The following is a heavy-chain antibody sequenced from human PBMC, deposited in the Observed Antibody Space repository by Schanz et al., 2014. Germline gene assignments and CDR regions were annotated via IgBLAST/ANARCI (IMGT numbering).Heavy chain of an antibody. CDR1: GFTFSDYS. CDR2: ISDSSSYI. CDR3: TRDDFGASDY. Sequence: EVHLVESGGGLVKPGGSLRLSCGASGFTFSDYSMNWVRQAPGKGLEWVSSISDSSSYIYYADSVKGRFTISRDNAKNSLYLQMNSLRAEDTAVYYCTRDDFGASDYWGQGTLVTVSS. V-gene: IGHV3-21*01. J-gene: IGHJ4*02. D-gene: IGHD3-16*01.